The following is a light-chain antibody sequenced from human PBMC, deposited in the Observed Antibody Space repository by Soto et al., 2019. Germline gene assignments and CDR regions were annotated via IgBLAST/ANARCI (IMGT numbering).Light chain of an antibody. CDR1: QSIGGY. CDR3: QQSDSSPIT. Sequence: IQMTQSPSSMSASVGDRGTITCRASQSIGGYLTWYQQLPGKAPTLLIFAASGLQSGVPSRFSGSGSGTDFTLTISSLQPEDFATYYCQQSDSSPITFGPGTRLDIK. CDR2: AAS. J-gene: IGKJ5*01. V-gene: IGKV1-39*01.